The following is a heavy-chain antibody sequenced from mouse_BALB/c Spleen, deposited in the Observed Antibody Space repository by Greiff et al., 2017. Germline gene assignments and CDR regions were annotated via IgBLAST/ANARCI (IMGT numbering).Heavy chain of an antibody. CDR1: GYSFTSYW. J-gene: IGHJ4*01. CDR2: IDPSDSET. D-gene: IGHD2-1*01. Sequence: QVQLKQSGPQLVRPGASVKISCKASGYSFTSYWMHWVKQRPGQGLEWIGMIDPSDSETRLNQKFKDKATLTVDKSSSTAYMQLSSPTSEDSAVYYCARVYYDYAMDYWGQGTSVTVSS. V-gene: IGHV1S126*01. CDR3: ARVYYDYAMDY.